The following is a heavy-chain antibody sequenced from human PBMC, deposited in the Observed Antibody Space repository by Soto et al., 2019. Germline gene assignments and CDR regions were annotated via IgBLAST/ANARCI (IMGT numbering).Heavy chain of an antibody. CDR2: VYYSGSS. CDR3: AKLYCTSSTCYFPGWFDP. CDR1: GDSISGGASC. V-gene: IGHV4-31*03. Sequence: SLSLACPVYGDSISGGASCGSWIRQPPGKGLEWIANVYYSGSSYYNPSLKSRLTISVDTTKNQFSLQLKSMTAADTAVYYCAKLYCTSSTCYFPGWFDPWGQGTLVTVYS. D-gene: IGHD2-2*01. J-gene: IGHJ5*02.